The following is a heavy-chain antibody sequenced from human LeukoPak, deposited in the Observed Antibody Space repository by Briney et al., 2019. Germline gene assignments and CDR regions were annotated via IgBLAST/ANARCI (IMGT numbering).Heavy chain of an antibody. V-gene: IGHV3-23*01. J-gene: IGHJ4*02. Sequence: GGSLRLSCAASGFTFSNYAMGWVRQAPGKGLEWVSVISSSHDTYYADSVKGRFTLSRDNSKNTLDLQMNSLRAEDTAVYYCARRASDRGGKPIFDFWGQGTLVTVSS. CDR2: ISSSHDT. CDR1: GFTFSNYA. D-gene: IGHD2-15*01. CDR3: ARRASDRGGKPIFDF.